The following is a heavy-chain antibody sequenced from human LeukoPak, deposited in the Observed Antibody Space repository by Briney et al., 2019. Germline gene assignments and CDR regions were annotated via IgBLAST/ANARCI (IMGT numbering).Heavy chain of an antibody. Sequence: SQTLSLTCTVSGGSISSGGYYWSWIRQHPGKGLEWIGYIYYSGSTYYNPSLKSRVTISVDTSKNQFSLKLSSVTAADTAVYYCARDHISNWGLDYWGQGTLVTVSS. CDR2: IYYSGST. CDR1: GGSISSGGYY. D-gene: IGHD7-27*01. CDR3: ARDHISNWGLDY. V-gene: IGHV4-31*03. J-gene: IGHJ4*02.